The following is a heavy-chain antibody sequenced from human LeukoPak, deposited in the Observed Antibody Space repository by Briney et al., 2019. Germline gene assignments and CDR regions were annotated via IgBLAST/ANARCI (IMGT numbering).Heavy chain of an antibody. J-gene: IGHJ6*03. V-gene: IGHV4-4*07. D-gene: IGHD6-13*01. Sequence: SETLSLTCTVSGGSISNYYWSWIRQPAGKGLEWIGRIYSSGSTNFNPSLKSRVTMSVDTSKNQFSLKLRSVTAADTAVYYCARTTEAHSWQTRYYSYYMDVWGKGTTVTVSS. CDR1: GGSISNYY. CDR2: IYSSGST. CDR3: ARTTEAHSWQTRYYSYYMDV.